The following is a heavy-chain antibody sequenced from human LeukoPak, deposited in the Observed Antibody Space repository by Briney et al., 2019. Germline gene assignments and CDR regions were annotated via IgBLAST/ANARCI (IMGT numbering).Heavy chain of an antibody. CDR3: ARDVGDRRTFWSGYLNWFDP. Sequence: PSQTLSLTCTVSGGSISSGSYYWSWIRQPAGKGLEWIGRIYTSGSTNYNPSLKSRVTISVDTSKNQSSLKLSSVTAADTAVYYCARDVGDRRTFWSGYLNWFDPWGQGTLVTVSS. CDR1: GGSISSGSYY. V-gene: IGHV4-61*02. CDR2: IYTSGST. D-gene: IGHD3-3*01. J-gene: IGHJ5*02.